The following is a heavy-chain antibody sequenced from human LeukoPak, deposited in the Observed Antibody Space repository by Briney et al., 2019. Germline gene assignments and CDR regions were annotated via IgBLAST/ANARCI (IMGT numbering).Heavy chain of an antibody. V-gene: IGHV1-69*13. D-gene: IGHD6-13*01. CDR3: ARILFSSSSFHAFDI. CDR1: GGTFSSYA. Sequence: SVKVSCKASGGTFSSYAISWVRQAPGQGLEWMGGIIPIFGTANYAQKFQGRVTITADESTITAYMELSSLRSEDTAVYYCARILFSSSSFHAFDIWGQGTMVTVSS. J-gene: IGHJ3*02. CDR2: IIPIFGTA.